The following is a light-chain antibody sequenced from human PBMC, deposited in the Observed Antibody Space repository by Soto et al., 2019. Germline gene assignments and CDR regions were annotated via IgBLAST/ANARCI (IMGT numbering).Light chain of an antibody. CDR3: QQRGSWPPT. V-gene: IGKV3-11*01. CDR2: DTS. J-gene: IGKJ5*01. Sequence: EVVLTQSPANLSLSPGESATLSCSADQSVSGFLGWYQQKLGRAPRLLIHDTSNMATGVPARFSGSGSGTDFPLTISSLEPEDFGVYYCQQRGSWPPTFGQGTRLEMK. CDR1: QSVSGF.